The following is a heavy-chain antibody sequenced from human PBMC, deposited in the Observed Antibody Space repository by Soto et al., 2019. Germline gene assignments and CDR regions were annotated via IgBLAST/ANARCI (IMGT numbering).Heavy chain of an antibody. CDR3: ARDFMYYYYGMDV. CDR2: INPNSGGT. V-gene: IGHV1-2*02. Sequence: GASVKVSCKASGCTFTGYYMHWVRQAPGQGLEWMGWINPNSGGTNYAQKFQGRVTMTRDTSISTAYMELSRLRSDDTAVCYCARDFMYYYYGMDVWGQGTTVTVSS. CDR1: GCTFTGYY. J-gene: IGHJ6*02.